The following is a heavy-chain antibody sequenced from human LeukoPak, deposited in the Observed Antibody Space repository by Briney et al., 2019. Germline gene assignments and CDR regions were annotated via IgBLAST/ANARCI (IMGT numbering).Heavy chain of an antibody. CDR1: GFTVSNNY. D-gene: IGHD3-22*01. J-gene: IGHJ4*02. Sequence: GGSLRPSCAASGFTVSNNYMSWVRQAPGKGLEWVSLIYSGGSTYYADSVKGRFTISRDNSKNTLYLQMNSLRADDTAVYYCASYSSLDYWGQGTLVTVSS. CDR2: IYSGGST. V-gene: IGHV3-53*01. CDR3: ASYSSLDY.